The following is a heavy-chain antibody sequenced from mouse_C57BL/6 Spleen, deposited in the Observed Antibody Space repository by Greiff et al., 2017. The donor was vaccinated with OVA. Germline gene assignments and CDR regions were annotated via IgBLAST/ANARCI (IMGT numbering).Heavy chain of an antibody. J-gene: IGHJ4*01. V-gene: IGHV1-4*01. Sequence: QVQLQQSGAELARPGASVKMSCKASGYTFTSYTMHWVKQRPGQGLEWIGYINPSSGYTKYNQTFKDKATLTADKSSSTAYMQLSSLTSEDSAVYYCARSDDYYGRGYPDYWGQGTSVTVSS. CDR1: GYTFTSYT. CDR2: INPSSGYT. D-gene: IGHD1-1*01. CDR3: ARSDDYYGRGYPDY.